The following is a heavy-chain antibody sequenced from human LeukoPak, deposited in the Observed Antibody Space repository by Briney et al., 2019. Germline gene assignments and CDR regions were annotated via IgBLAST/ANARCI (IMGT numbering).Heavy chain of an antibody. V-gene: IGHV4-59*01. CDR2: IYYSGST. CDR3: AKLLGIAVAGTDFDY. J-gene: IGHJ4*02. CDR1: GGSISSYY. Sequence: SETLSLTCTVSGGSISSYYWSWIRQPPGKGLEWIGYIYYSGSTNYNPSLKSRVTISVDTSKNQFSLKLSSVTAEDTAVYYCAKLLGIAVAGTDFDYWGQGTLVTVSS. D-gene: IGHD6-19*01.